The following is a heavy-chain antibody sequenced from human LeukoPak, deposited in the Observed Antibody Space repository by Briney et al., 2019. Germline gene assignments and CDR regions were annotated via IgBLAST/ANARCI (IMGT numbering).Heavy chain of an antibody. J-gene: IGHJ6*02. Sequence: ASVKVSCKASGYTFTGYYMHWVRQAPGQGLEWMGRINPNSGGTNYAQKFQGRVTMTRDTSISTAYMELSRLRSDDTAVYYCARDKQIRVPAESGMDVWGQGTTVTVSS. CDR3: ARDKQIRVPAESGMDV. D-gene: IGHD2-2*01. V-gene: IGHV1-2*06. CDR1: GYTFTGYY. CDR2: INPNSGGT.